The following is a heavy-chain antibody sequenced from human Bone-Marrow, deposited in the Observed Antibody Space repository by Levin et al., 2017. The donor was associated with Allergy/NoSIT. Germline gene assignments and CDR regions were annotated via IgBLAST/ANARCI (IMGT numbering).Heavy chain of an antibody. Sequence: SQTLSLTCAVSDGSISITTFFWGWIRQPPGKGLEWIGSIYYSGKTYYNPSLKSRVDISIDTSKSQFSLKLASLTAADTAIYYCGRNDQYSGSAVGHWGQGILVSVS. CDR2: IYYSGKT. CDR3: GRNDQYSGSAVGH. V-gene: IGHV4-39*01. D-gene: IGHD5-12*01. CDR1: DGSISITTFF. J-gene: IGHJ5*02.